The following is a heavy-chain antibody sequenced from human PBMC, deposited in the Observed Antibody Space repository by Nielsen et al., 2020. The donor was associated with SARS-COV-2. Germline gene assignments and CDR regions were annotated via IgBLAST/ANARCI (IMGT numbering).Heavy chain of an antibody. CDR2: ISSSSSYI. D-gene: IGHD1-1*01. CDR3: AREGYLYNWKGPSGDY. Sequence: GESLKISCAASGFTFSSYSMNWVRQAPGKGLEWVSSISSSSSYIYYADSVKGRFTISRDNAKNSLYLQMNSLRAEDTAVYYCAREGYLYNWKGPSGDYWGQGTLVTVSS. J-gene: IGHJ4*02. CDR1: GFTFSSYS. V-gene: IGHV3-21*01.